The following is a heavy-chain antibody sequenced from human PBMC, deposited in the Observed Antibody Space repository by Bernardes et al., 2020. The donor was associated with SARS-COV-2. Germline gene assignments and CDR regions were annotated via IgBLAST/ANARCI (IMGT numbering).Heavy chain of an antibody. CDR3: ARAPFRTYYDFWSGYYKPTPDQGIDY. CDR1: GYTFTGYY. J-gene: IGHJ4*02. D-gene: IGHD3-3*01. V-gene: IGHV1-2*02. CDR2: INPNSGGT. Sequence: ASVKVSCKASGYTFTGYYMHWVRQAPGQGLEWMGWINPNSGGTNYAQKFQGRVTMTRDTSISTAYMELSRLRSDDTAVYYCARAPFRTYYDFWSGYYKPTPDQGIDYWGQGTLVTVSS.